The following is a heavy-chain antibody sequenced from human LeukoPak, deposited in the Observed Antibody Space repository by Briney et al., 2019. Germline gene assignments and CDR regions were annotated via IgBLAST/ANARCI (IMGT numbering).Heavy chain of an antibody. CDR1: GGTFSSYA. V-gene: IGHV1-69*13. J-gene: IGHJ4*02. Sequence: SVKVSCKASGGTFSSYAISWVRRAPGQGLEWMGGIIPIFGTANYAQKFQGRVTITADESTSTAYMELRSLRSDDTATYYCARVAYGANYFDLWGQGTLVTVSS. CDR3: ARVAYGANYFDL. D-gene: IGHD4-17*01. CDR2: IIPIFGTA.